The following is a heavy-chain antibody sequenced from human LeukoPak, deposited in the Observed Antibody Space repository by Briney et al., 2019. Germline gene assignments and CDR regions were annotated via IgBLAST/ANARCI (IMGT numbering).Heavy chain of an antibody. V-gene: IGHV1-69*13. CDR1: GYTFTSYD. J-gene: IGHJ4*02. D-gene: IGHD6-13*01. CDR2: IIPIFGTA. Sequence: ASVKVSCKASGYTFTSYDINWVRQATGQGLEWMGGIIPIFGTANYAQKFQGRVTITADESTSTAYMELSSLRSEDTAVYYCAREDSSSRYYYWGQGTLVTVSS. CDR3: AREDSSSRYYY.